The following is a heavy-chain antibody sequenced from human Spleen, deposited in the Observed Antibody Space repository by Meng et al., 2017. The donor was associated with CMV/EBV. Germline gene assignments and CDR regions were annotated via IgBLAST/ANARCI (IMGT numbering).Heavy chain of an antibody. CDR1: GFPLNTDGVG. D-gene: IGHD2-21*02. J-gene: IGHJ4*02. Sequence: QITLKESGPTLVKPTQTLTLTCTFSGFPLNTDGVGVGWIRQPPGEALEWLALIYWDDDKRYSPSLKSRLTITKDTSDNQVVLTMTNVDPVDTATYYCAHRRRAGGDLFDYWGQGTLVTVSS. CDR3: AHRRRAGGDLFDY. CDR2: IYWDDDK. V-gene: IGHV2-5*02.